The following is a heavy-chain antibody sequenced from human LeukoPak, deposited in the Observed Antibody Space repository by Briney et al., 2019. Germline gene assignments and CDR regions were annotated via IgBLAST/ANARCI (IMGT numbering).Heavy chain of an antibody. CDR1: GFTFSSHA. Sequence: GGSLRLSRAASGFTFSSHAMHWVRQAPGKGLEWVAVISYDGSNKYYADSVKGRFTISRDNSKNTLYLQMNSLRAEDTAVYYCARGTHIVVVPAAMYYWGQGTPVTVSS. CDR3: ARGTHIVVVPAAMYY. CDR2: ISYDGSNK. J-gene: IGHJ4*02. V-gene: IGHV3-30-3*01. D-gene: IGHD2-2*01.